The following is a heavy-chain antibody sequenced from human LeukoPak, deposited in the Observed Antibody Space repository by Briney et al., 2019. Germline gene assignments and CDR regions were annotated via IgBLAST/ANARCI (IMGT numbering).Heavy chain of an antibody. Sequence: GGSLRLSCVGSGLTFSGFEMNWVRQAPGKGLEWVSYIRGDGSTKTYADSVKGRFTISRDNAKNAPYLQMNSLRAEDTAIYYCARRFRDWGQGTLVTVSS. V-gene: IGHV3-48*03. D-gene: IGHD5-24*01. CDR2: IRGDGSTK. CDR1: GLTFSGFE. J-gene: IGHJ4*02. CDR3: ARRFRD.